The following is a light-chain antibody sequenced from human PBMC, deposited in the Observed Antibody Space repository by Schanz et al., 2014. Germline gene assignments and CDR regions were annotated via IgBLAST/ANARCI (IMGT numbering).Light chain of an antibody. Sequence: EIVLTQSPGTLSLSPGDGATLSCRASQSVTSTYVAWYQQKPGQAPRLLIYGASSRATGIPARFSGSGSGTDFTLTINSLQAEDVAVYYCQQRSNWPPLTFGGGTKVEIK. CDR3: QQRSNWPPLT. J-gene: IGKJ4*01. CDR1: QSVTSTY. V-gene: IGKV3D-20*02. CDR2: GAS.